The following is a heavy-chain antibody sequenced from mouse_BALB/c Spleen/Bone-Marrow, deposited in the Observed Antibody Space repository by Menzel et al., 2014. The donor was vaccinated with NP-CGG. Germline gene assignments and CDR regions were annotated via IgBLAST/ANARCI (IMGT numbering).Heavy chain of an antibody. V-gene: IGHV1S81*02. CDR2: INPCNGGT. CDR3: SRVRRDALDY. CDR1: GYTFTSYY. J-gene: IGHJ4*01. Sequence: VQLQESGAELVKPGASVKLSCKASGYTFTSYYMYWVKQRPGQGLEWIGEINPCNGGTNFNEKFKNKATLTVDNSSSTEYMQLSSLTSEDSAVYYCSRVRRDALDYWGQGTSVTVSS.